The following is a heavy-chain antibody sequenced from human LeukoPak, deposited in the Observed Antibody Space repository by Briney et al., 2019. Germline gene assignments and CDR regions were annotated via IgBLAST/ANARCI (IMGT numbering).Heavy chain of an antibody. Sequence: PSETLSLTCAVSGGSISSGGYSWSWIRQPPGKGLEWIGYIYHSGSTYYNPSLKSRVTIDRSKNQFSLKLSSVTAADTAVYYCARAALRSYYYGMDVWGQGTTVTVSS. D-gene: IGHD6-25*01. J-gene: IGHJ6*02. CDR3: ARAALRSYYYGMDV. V-gene: IGHV4-30-2*01. CDR1: GGSISSGGYS. CDR2: IYHSGST.